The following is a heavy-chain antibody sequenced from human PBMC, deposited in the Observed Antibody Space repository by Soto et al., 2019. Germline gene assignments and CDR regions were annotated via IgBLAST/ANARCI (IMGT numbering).Heavy chain of an antibody. CDR2: IYYSGST. Sequence: PSETLSLTCTVSGGFISSGRSYSPWINPHPGKCLEWIGYIYYSGSTYYNPSLKSRFTISVDTSKNQFSLKLSSVTAADTAVYYCVRASDCSGGSCYDFDYWGQGTMVTVSS. J-gene: IGHJ4*02. CDR3: VRASDCSGGSCYDFDY. CDR1: GGFISSGRSY. V-gene: IGHV4-31*03. D-gene: IGHD2-15*01.